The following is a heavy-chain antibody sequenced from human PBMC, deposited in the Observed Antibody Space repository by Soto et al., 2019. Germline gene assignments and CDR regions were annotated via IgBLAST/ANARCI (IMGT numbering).Heavy chain of an antibody. CDR2: IKQDGSEK. Sequence: GGSLRLSCAASGFTFISYWMSWVRQAPGKGLEWVANIKQDGSEKYYVDSVKGRFTISRDNAKNSLYLQMNSLRAEDTAVYYCARDPIDNWGQGTLVTVSS. J-gene: IGHJ4*02. D-gene: IGHD3-9*01. CDR1: GFTFISYW. CDR3: ARDPIDN. V-gene: IGHV3-7*01.